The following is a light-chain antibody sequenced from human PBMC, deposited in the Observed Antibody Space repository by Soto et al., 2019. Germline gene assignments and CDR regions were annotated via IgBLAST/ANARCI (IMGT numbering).Light chain of an antibody. V-gene: IGLV3-21*02. CDR1: NIDSRT. CDR3: QVWDNVDDHIYV. CDR2: DNS. Sequence: SYELTQPPAVSVAPGQTATISCGENNIDSRTVHWYQQKPGQAPLLVVYDNSFRPSGIPNRFSGSNSGSTATLTISRVEAGDEADYYCQVWDNVDDHIYVFGTGTKATVL. J-gene: IGLJ1*01.